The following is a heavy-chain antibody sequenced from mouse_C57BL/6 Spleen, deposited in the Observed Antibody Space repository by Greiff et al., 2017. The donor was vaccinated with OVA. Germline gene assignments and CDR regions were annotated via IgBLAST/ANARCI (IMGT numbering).Heavy chain of an antibody. D-gene: IGHD1-1*01. CDR1: GFNIKNTY. CDR3: ALTTVVTPYAMDY. J-gene: IGHJ4*01. Sequence: VQLQQSVAELVRPGASVKLSCTASGFNIKNTYMHWVKQRPEPGLEWIGRIDPANGNTKYAPKFPGKATITADTSSNTAYLQLSSLTSEDTAIYYCALTTVVTPYAMDYWGQGTSVTVSS. CDR2: IDPANGNT. V-gene: IGHV14-3*01.